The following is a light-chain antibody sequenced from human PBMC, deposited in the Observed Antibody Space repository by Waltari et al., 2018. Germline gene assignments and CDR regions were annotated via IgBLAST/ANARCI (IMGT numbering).Light chain of an antibody. V-gene: IGLV10-54*04. Sequence: QAGLTQPPSVSKDLRQTVTLTCTGNSNNVGNQGAAWLQQHQGRPPKLLSYRNNNRHSGIAERFSASTSGNTASLTITGLQSEDEADYYCSAWDSSLSAWVFGGGTKLTVL. CDR1: SNNVGNQG. J-gene: IGLJ3*02. CDR2: RNN. CDR3: SAWDSSLSAWV.